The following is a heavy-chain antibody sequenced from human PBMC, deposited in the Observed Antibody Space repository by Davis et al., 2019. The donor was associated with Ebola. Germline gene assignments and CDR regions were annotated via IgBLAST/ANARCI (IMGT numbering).Heavy chain of an antibody. J-gene: IGHJ4*02. CDR2: LGTSADT. D-gene: IGHD3-16*01. CDR3: ARGGPPFSIFDY. CDR1: GFVFSSYV. V-gene: IGHV3-23*01. Sequence: GESLKISCAASGFVFSSYVMSWVRRAPGKGLEWVSTLGTSADTYYADSEKGRFTISRDNSKNTLFLQINSLRAEDTAVYYCARGGPPFSIFDYWGQGTLVTVSS.